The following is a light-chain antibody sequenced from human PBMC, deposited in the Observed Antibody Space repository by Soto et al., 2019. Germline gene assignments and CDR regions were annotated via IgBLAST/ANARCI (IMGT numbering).Light chain of an antibody. CDR3: LQDYTYPYT. CDR2: GAS. J-gene: IGKJ2*01. V-gene: IGKV1-6*01. CDR1: QGIRND. Sequence: AIQMTQSPSSLSASVGDRVTITCRASQGIRNDLGWYQLKPGKAPKLLIYGASSLQSGVPSRFSGSGSGTHITLTISSLQPEDFATYYCLQDYTYPYTFGQGTKLEI.